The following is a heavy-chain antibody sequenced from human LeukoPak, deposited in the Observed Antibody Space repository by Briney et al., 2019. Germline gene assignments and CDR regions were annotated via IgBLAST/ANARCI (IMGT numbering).Heavy chain of an antibody. Sequence: SETLSLTCTVSGGSISSGGYYWSWNRQHPGKGLEWIGYIYYSGSTYYNPSLKSRVTISVDTSKDQFSLKLSSVTAADTAVYYCARGSAIQGDYWGQGTLVTVSS. D-gene: IGHD2-21*01. CDR1: GGSISSGGYY. J-gene: IGHJ4*02. CDR3: ARGSAIQGDY. V-gene: IGHV4-31*03. CDR2: IYYSGST.